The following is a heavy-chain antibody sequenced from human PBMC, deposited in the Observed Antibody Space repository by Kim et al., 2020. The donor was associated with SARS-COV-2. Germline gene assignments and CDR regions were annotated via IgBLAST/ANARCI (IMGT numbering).Heavy chain of an antibody. J-gene: IGHJ2*01. CDR3: AKDYGDYVGWYFDL. Sequence: GGSLRLSCAASGFTFGSYGMHWVRQAPGKGLEWVAVIWYDGSNKYYADSVKGRFTISRDNSKNTLYLQMNSLRAEDTAVYYCAKDYGDYVGWYFDLWGRGTLVTVSS. D-gene: IGHD4-17*01. CDR2: IWYDGSNK. CDR1: GFTFGSYG. V-gene: IGHV3-33*06.